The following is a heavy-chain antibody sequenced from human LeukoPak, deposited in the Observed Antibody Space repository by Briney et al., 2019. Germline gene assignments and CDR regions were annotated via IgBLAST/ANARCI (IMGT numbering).Heavy chain of an antibody. J-gene: IGHJ4*02. CDR2: INHSGST. CDR1: GGSFSGYY. CDR3: ARGKRGYSSSWYDY. D-gene: IGHD6-13*01. Sequence: SETLSLTCAVYGGSFSGYYRSWIRQPPGKGLEWIGEINHSGSTNYNPSLKSRVTISVDTSKNQFSLKLSSVTAADTAVYYCARGKRGYSSSWYDYWGQGTLVTVSS. V-gene: IGHV4-34*01.